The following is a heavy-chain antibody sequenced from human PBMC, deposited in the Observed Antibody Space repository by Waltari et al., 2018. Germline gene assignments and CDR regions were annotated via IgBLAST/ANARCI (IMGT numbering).Heavy chain of an antibody. CDR3: ARARDPPNRYCSSTSCYGTAFDI. V-gene: IGHV1-69*01. CDR1: GGTFSSYA. CDR2: IIPIFGTA. D-gene: IGHD2-2*01. Sequence: QVQLVQSGAEVKKPGSSVKVSCKASGGTFSSYAISWVRQAPGQGLEWMGGIIPIFGTANYAQKFQGGVTMTADESTGTAYLELSSLRSEDTAVYYCARARDPPNRYCSSTSCYGTAFDIWGQGTMVTVSS. J-gene: IGHJ3*02.